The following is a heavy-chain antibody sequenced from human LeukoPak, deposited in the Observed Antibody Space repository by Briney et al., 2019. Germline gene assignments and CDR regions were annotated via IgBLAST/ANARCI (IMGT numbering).Heavy chain of an antibody. CDR3: ARHATRHFDY. CDR2: IYYSGST. V-gene: IGHV4-39*01. J-gene: IGHJ4*02. CDR1: GGSISSSSYY. Sequence: KASETLSLTCTVSGGSISSSSYYWGWIRQPPGKGLEWIGSIYYSGSTYYNPSLKSRVTISVDTSKNQFSLKLSSVTAADTAVYYCARHATRHFDYWGQGTLVTVSS.